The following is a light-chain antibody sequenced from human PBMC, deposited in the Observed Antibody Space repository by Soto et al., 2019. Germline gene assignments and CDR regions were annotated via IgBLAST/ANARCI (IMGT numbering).Light chain of an antibody. CDR2: KIF. CDR3: MQGKQFPLT. CDR1: QSLVHGDGNTY. Sequence: EIVLTQTPLSSPVTLGQPASISCRSSQSLVHGDGNTYLSWLQQRPGQPPRLLIYKIFNRFSGVPDRYSGSGAGTDFTLTISRVEAEDVGVYYCMQGKQFPLTFGGGTKVEIK. V-gene: IGKV2-24*01. J-gene: IGKJ4*01.